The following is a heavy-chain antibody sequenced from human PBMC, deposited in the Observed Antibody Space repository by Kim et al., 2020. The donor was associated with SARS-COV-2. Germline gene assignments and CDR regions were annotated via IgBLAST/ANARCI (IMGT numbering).Heavy chain of an antibody. Sequence: ASVKVSCKASGYTFTDYYIHWVRQAPGQGLEWLGILNPSTGRATYAQKIQGRVTMTRDTSTRTGYLRLGSLRSEDTAVYYCAIVLTGGFAADAMDVWGQGTAVIVSS. CDR2: LNPSTGRA. CDR1: GYTFTDYY. J-gene: IGHJ6*02. D-gene: IGHD3-16*01. CDR3: AIVLTGGFAADAMDV. V-gene: IGHV1-46*01.